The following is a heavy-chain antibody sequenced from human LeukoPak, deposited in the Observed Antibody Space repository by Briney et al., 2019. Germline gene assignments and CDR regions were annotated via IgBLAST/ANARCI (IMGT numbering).Heavy chain of an antibody. Sequence: SDTLSLTCAVYGGSFSGYYWSWIRQPPGKGVDWIGEINHSGSTNYNPSLKSRVTISLDTSTNQSSPTLSSVTAADTAVYYCARGETQSGSYANLFDYWGQGTLVTVSS. V-gene: IGHV4-34*01. D-gene: IGHD1-26*01. J-gene: IGHJ4*02. CDR1: GGSFSGYY. CDR3: ARGETQSGSYANLFDY. CDR2: INHSGST.